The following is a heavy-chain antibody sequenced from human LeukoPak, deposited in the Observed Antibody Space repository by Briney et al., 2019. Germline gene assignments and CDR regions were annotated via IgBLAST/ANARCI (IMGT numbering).Heavy chain of an antibody. V-gene: IGHV3-21*01. Sequence: GGSLRLSCAASGFTFSSYSMNWVRQAPGKGLEWVSSISSSSSYIYYADSVKGRFTISRDNAKNSLYLQMNSLRAEDTAVYYCARGPHLHDFWSGYIEYFQHWGQGTLVTVSS. CDR2: ISSSSSYI. D-gene: IGHD3-3*01. CDR3: ARGPHLHDFWSGYIEYFQH. CDR1: GFTFSSYS. J-gene: IGHJ1*01.